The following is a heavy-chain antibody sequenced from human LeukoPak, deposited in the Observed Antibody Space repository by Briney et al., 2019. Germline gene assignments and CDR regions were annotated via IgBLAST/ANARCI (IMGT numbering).Heavy chain of an antibody. J-gene: IGHJ6*03. Sequence: SETLSLTCAIYGGSFSGHYWSWIRQAPGKGLEWIGEINHSGSTNYNPSLKSRVAISVDTSKNQFSLKLTSVTAADTAVYSCASKKAAGDYYYYYMDVWGKGTTVTVSS. V-gene: IGHV4-34*01. CDR2: INHSGST. D-gene: IGHD2-15*01. CDR3: ASKKAAGDYYYYYMDV. CDR1: GGSFSGHY.